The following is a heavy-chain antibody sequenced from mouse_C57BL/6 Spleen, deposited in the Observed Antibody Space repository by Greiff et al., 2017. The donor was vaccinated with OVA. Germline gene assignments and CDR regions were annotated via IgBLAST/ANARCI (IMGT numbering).Heavy chain of an antibody. CDR3: ARGFITTVVDWYFDV. D-gene: IGHD1-1*01. CDR2: INSDGSST. V-gene: IGHV5-16*01. CDR1: GFTFSDYY. Sequence: EVKLVESEGGLVQPGSSMKLSCTASGFTFSDYYMAWVRQVPEKGLEWVANINSDGSSTYYLDSLKSRFIISRDNAKNILYLQMSSLKSEDTATYYCARGFITTVVDWYFDVWGTGTTVTVSS. J-gene: IGHJ1*03.